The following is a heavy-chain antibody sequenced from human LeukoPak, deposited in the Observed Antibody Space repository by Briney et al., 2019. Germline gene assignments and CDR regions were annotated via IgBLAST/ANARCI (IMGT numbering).Heavy chain of an antibody. CDR1: GYTFTSYD. Sequence: ASVKVSCKASGYTFTSYDINWVRQATGQGLEWMGWMNPNSGNTGYAQKFQGRVTMTRNTSISTAYMELSSLRSEDTAVYYCARGGIVSRGLVRGHNWFDPWGQGTLVTVSS. CDR2: MNPNSGNT. V-gene: IGHV1-8*01. CDR3: ARGGIVSRGLVRGHNWFDP. D-gene: IGHD3-10*01. J-gene: IGHJ5*02.